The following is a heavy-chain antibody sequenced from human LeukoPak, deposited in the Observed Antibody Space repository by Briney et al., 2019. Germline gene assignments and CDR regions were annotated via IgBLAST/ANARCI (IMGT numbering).Heavy chain of an antibody. Sequence: PGGSLRLSCAASGFTFSSYWMSWVRQAPGKGLEWVANIKQDGSEKYYVDSVKGRFTISRDNAKNSLYLQMNSLRAEDTAVYYCARGTAQLEVYYYYGMDVWGQGTTVTVSS. CDR3: ARGTAQLEVYYYYGMDV. CDR2: IKQDGSEK. V-gene: IGHV3-7*04. CDR1: GFTFSSYW. J-gene: IGHJ6*02. D-gene: IGHD2-2*01.